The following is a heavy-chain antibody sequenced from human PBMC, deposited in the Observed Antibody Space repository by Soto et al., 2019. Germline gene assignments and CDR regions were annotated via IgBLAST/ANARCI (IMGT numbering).Heavy chain of an antibody. CDR3: ARFLPEGYFDY. CDR1: GYTFTSYY. J-gene: IGHJ4*02. Sequence: QVQLVQSGAEVKKPGASVKVSCKASGYTFTSYYMHWVRQAPGQGLEWMGIINPSGGSTSYAQKLRGRVPMTRDTSTSTGYMELSSLRSEDTAVYYCARFLPEGYFDYWGQGTLVTVSS. V-gene: IGHV1-46*04. CDR2: INPSGGST.